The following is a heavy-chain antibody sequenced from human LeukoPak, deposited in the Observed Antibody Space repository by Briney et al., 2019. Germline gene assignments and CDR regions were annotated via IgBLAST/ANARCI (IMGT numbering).Heavy chain of an antibody. CDR3: ASYSSGWTGDDY. Sequence: ASVKVSCKASGYTFTGYYMHWVRQAPGQGLEWMGWINLNSGGTNYAQKFQGRVTMTRDTSISTAYMELSRLRSDDTAVYYCASYSSGWTGDDYWGQGTLVTVSS. J-gene: IGHJ4*02. CDR1: GYTFTGYY. D-gene: IGHD6-19*01. V-gene: IGHV1-2*02. CDR2: INLNSGGT.